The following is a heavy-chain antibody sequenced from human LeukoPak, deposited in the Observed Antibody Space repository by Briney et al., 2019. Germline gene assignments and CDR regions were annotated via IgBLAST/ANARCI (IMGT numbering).Heavy chain of an antibody. CDR3: ARILSGSSSSR. Sequence: TSETLSLTCAVYGGSFSGYYWSWIRQPPGKGLEWIGEINHSGSTNYNPSLKSRVTISVDTSKNQFSLKLSSVTAADTAVYYCARILSGSSSSRWGQGTLVTVYS. V-gene: IGHV4-34*01. CDR2: INHSGST. CDR1: GGSFSGYY. D-gene: IGHD6-6*01. J-gene: IGHJ4*02.